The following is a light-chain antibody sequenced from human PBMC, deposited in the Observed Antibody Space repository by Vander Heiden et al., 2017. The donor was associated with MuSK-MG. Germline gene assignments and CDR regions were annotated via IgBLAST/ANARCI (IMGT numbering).Light chain of an antibody. Sequence: SGLTHPASVSGSPGQSITSPCPGPSSSPGRYNLDPWHLHHPAKHPTLMHYEVSKRPSGISNRFSGSKSGNTASLTISGLKAEDEADYYYCADAGSSTWVFGGGTKLPVL. CDR2: EVS. CDR3: CADAGSSTWV. V-gene: IGLV2-23*02. CDR1: SSSPGRYNL. J-gene: IGLJ3*02.